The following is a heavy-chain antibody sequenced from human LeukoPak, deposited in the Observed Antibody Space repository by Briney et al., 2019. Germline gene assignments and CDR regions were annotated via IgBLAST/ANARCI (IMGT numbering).Heavy chain of an antibody. Sequence: SETPSLTCTVSGGSISSYCWSWIRQPPGKGLEWVWYIYYSGSTNYNPSLKSRVTISVDTSKNQFSLKLSSVTAADTAVYYCARVAWFGELLGNWFDPWGQGTLVTVSS. CDR1: GGSISSYC. J-gene: IGHJ5*02. CDR3: ARVAWFGELLGNWFDP. CDR2: IYYSGST. V-gene: IGHV4-59*01. D-gene: IGHD3-10*01.